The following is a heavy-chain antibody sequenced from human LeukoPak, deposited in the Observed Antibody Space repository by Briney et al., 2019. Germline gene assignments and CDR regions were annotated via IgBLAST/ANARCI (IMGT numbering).Heavy chain of an antibody. V-gene: IGHV3-7*01. CDR3: ASLYNSGWYWDFGAAAADYMDV. Sequence: GGSLTLSCAASGFTFSSYRMSWVRQAPGKGLVGVANIKQDGSEKYYVDSVKGRFTISRDNAKNSLYLHMDNLGAEDTAVYYCASLYNSGWYWDFGAAAADYMDVWGKGTTVTVSS. CDR1: GFTFSSYR. CDR2: IKQDGSEK. J-gene: IGHJ6*03. D-gene: IGHD6-19*01.